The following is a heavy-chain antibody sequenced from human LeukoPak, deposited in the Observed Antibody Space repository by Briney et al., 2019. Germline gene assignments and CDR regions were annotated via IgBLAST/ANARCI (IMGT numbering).Heavy chain of an antibody. D-gene: IGHD5-12*01. Sequence: PSETLSLTCTVSGGSISSSSYYWGWIRQPPGKGLELIGSIYFSGSTAYSPSLKSRVNISVDTSKNQFSLKLSSVTAADTAVYFRASRPATWGFLDSWGQGTLVNVSS. CDR3: ASRPATWGFLDS. V-gene: IGHV4-39*01. CDR2: IYFSGST. CDR1: GGSISSSSYY. J-gene: IGHJ5*01.